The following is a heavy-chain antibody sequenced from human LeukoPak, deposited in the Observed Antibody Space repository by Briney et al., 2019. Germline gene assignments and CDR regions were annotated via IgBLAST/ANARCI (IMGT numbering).Heavy chain of an antibody. Sequence: PGGSLRLSCAASGFTFSSYGMSWVRQAPGKGLEWVSAISGSGGSTYYADSVKGRFTISRDNSKNTLYLQMNSLRAEDTAVYYCASRGSSGYYYVFDYWGQGTLVTVSS. J-gene: IGHJ4*02. CDR1: GFTFSSYG. CDR2: ISGSGGST. CDR3: ASRGSSGYYYVFDY. V-gene: IGHV3-23*01. D-gene: IGHD3-22*01.